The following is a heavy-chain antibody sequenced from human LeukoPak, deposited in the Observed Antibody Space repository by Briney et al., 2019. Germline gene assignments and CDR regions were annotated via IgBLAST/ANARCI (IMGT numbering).Heavy chain of an antibody. Sequence: GGSLGLSCAASGFTVSSNYMSWVRQAPGKGLEWGSVIYSGARHYYADSVKGRFTISRDNSKNTLYLQMNSLRDEDTAVYYCARGPTHWGQGTLVTVSS. V-gene: IGHV3-66*02. CDR3: ARGPTH. CDR1: GFTVSSNY. D-gene: IGHD4-17*01. J-gene: IGHJ4*02. CDR2: IYSGARH.